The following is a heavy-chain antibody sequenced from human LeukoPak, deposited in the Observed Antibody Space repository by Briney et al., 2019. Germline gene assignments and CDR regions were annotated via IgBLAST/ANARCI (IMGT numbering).Heavy chain of an antibody. Sequence: GGSLRLSCAASGFTFSSYWMSWVRQAPGKGLEWVANIKQDGSEKYYVDSVKGRFTISRDNAKNSLYLQMNSLSAEDTAVYYCAREPLGGSYIPSFDYWGQGTLVTVSS. D-gene: IGHD1-26*01. CDR2: IKQDGSEK. J-gene: IGHJ4*02. CDR1: GFTFSSYW. V-gene: IGHV3-7*01. CDR3: AREPLGGSYIPSFDY.